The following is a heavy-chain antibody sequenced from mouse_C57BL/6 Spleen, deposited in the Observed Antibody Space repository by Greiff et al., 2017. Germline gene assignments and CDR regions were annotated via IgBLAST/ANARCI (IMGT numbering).Heavy chain of an antibody. CDR3: ARSGGYYGSSSFDY. CDR1: GYTFTSYW. D-gene: IGHD1-1*01. J-gene: IGHJ2*01. Sequence: QVQLQQPGAELVMPGASVKLSCKASGYTFTSYWMHWVKQRPGQGLEWIGEIDPSDSYTNYNQKFKGKSTLTVDKSSSTAYMQLSSLTSEGSAVYYWARSGGYYGSSSFDYWGQGTTLTVSS. V-gene: IGHV1-69*01. CDR2: IDPSDSYT.